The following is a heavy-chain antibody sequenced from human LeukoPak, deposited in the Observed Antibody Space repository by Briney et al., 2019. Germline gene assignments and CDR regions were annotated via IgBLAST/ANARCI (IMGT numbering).Heavy chain of an antibody. J-gene: IGHJ4*02. CDR1: GGTFSSYA. Sequence: ASVKVSCKASGGTFSSYAISWVRQAPGQGLEWMGGIIPIFGTANYAQKFQGRVTITADESTSTAYMELSSLRSEDTAVYYCARDGGTYGYSSSWLSPYYFDYWGQGTLVTVSS. CDR2: IIPIFGTA. CDR3: ARDGGTYGYSSSWLSPYYFDY. V-gene: IGHV1-69*13. D-gene: IGHD6-13*01.